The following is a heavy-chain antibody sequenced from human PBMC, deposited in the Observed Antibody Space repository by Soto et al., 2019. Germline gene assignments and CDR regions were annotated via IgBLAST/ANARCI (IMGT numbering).Heavy chain of an antibody. CDR2: INHSGST. CDR3: VKLGVLRYFDLLPTYYYYRMDL. V-gene: IGHV4-34*01. D-gene: IGHD3-9*01. J-gene: IGHJ6*02. CDR1: GGSFSGYY. Sequence: PSETLSLTCAVYGGSFSGYYWSWIRQPPGKGLEWIGEINHSGSTNYNPSLKSRVTISVDTSKNQFSLKLSSVTAADTAVYYCVKLGVLRYFDLLPTYYYYRMDLSCPATRVTVPS.